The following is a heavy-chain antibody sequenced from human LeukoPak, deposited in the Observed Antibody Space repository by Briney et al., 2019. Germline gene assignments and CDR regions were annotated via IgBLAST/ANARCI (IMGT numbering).Heavy chain of an antibody. J-gene: IGHJ5*02. V-gene: IGHV4-39*07. D-gene: IGHD6-13*01. CDR3: ARAYSSSWYFNWFDP. CDR2: IYYSGST. CDR1: GGSISSSSYY. Sequence: SETLSLTCTVSGGSISSSSYYWGWIRQPPGKGLEWIGSIYYSGSTYYNPSLKTRVTITVDTSKNQFSLKLSSVTAADTAVYFCARAYSSSWYFNWFDPWGQGTLVTVSS.